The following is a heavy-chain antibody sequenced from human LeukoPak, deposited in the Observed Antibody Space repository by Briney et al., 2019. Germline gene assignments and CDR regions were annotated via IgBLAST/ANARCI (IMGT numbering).Heavy chain of an antibody. CDR1: GYSIRSGSY. CDR3: AKVGAYGDYARHDY. V-gene: IGHV4-38-2*01. J-gene: IGHJ4*02. Sequence: PSETLSLTCDVSGYSIRSGSYWGWIRQPPGKGLEWIGCMFHSGDTYHNPSLKSRVTISADTSKNQFSLKLTSVTAADTAVYYCAKVGAYGDYARHDYLGQGTLVTVSS. D-gene: IGHD4-17*01. CDR2: MFHSGDT.